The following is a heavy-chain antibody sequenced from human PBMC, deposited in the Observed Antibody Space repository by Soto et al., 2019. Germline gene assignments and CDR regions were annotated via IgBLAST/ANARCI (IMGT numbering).Heavy chain of an antibody. D-gene: IGHD1-26*01. V-gene: IGHV1-69*01. J-gene: IGHJ6*02. CDR2: IMPLYAKP. CDR3: ASLNNWSSGDGRIDV. Sequence: QVQLVQSGAEVKKPGSSVKVSCKASGGTFNTYTISWVRQVPGQGLEWMGGIMPLYAKPTYAQPFLGRLTKAADEHTSTVNMELSSLRSEDTALYYCASLNNWSSGDGRIDVWGRGTAVSVSS. CDR1: GGTFNTYT.